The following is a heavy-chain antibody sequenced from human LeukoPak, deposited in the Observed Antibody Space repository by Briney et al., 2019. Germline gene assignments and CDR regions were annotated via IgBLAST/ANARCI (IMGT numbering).Heavy chain of an antibody. Sequence: RGSLRLSCAASGFTFSSYEMNCVRQAPGKRLEWVSYITSTSGGTIYYADSVKGRFTISRDNAKNSLYLQMNSLRAEDTAVYYWARRDCSSTSCLLDCWGQGTLVTVSS. CDR3: ARRDCSSTSCLLDC. CDR1: GFTFSSYE. V-gene: IGHV3-48*03. D-gene: IGHD2-2*01. J-gene: IGHJ4*02. CDR2: ITSTSGGTI.